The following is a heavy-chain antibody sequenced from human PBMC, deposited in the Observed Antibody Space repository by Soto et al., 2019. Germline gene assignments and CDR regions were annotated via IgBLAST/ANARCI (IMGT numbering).Heavy chain of an antibody. CDR3: ATVPPYRTGFGGFDC. J-gene: IGHJ4*02. CDR2: IYYTGST. CDR1: GGSVSSDNYY. Sequence: QVQLQESGPGLVKPSQTRSLTCIVAGGSVSSDNYYWSWIRQSPGKGLEWIGYIYYTGSTYYNPSLKSRVTISVDRSQNQFSLELTSVTAADTAVYFCATVPPYRTGFGGFDCWGQGTLVTVSS. D-gene: IGHD6-19*01. V-gene: IGHV4-30-4*01.